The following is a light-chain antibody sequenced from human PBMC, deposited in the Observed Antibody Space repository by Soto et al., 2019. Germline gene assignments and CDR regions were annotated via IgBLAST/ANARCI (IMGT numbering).Light chain of an antibody. Sequence: QSVLTQPPSVSGAPGQRVTISCTGRSSNIGAGYDVHWYQQLPGTAPKLLIYGNSTRPSGVPDRFSGSKSGTSASLAITGLQAEDEADYYYQSYDSSLSGSVFGGGTKHTVL. J-gene: IGLJ3*02. CDR3: QSYDSSLSGSV. V-gene: IGLV1-40*01. CDR1: SSNIGAGYD. CDR2: GNS.